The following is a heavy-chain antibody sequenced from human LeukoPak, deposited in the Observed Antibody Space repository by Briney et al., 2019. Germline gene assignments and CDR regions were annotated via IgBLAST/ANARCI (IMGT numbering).Heavy chain of an antibody. V-gene: IGHV4-59*13. D-gene: IGHD4-4*01. CDR1: GGSISSYY. J-gene: IGHJ3*02. Sequence: SETLSLTCTVSGGSISSYYWSWIRQPPGKGLEWIGYTYYSGSTNYNPSLKSRVTISVDTSQNQFSLKLSSVTAADTAVYYCARMSNYRNAFDIWGQGTMVTVSS. CDR3: ARMSNYRNAFDI. CDR2: TYYSGST.